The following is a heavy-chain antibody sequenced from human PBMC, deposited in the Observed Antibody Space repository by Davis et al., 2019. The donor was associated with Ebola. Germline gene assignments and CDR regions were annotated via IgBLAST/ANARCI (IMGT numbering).Heavy chain of an antibody. V-gene: IGHV4-59*01. CDR3: ARGGISMMVVPRDYSYGMDV. CDR2: ISHSGST. J-gene: IGHJ6*02. CDR1: GDSISSSY. Sequence: GSLRLSCTVSGDSISSSYWGWLRQSPGKGLEWIGYISHSGSTNSNPSLKSRVSIFVHMSNNQLSLSLSSVTAADSAVYFCARGGISMMVVPRDYSYGMDVWGQGTTVTVSS. D-gene: IGHD3-22*01.